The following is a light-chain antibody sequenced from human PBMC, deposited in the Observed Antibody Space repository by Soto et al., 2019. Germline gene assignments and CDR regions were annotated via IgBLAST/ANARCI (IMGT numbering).Light chain of an antibody. CDR2: AAT. Sequence: DIEMTQTPSXVSASLGDRVTITCRARQGISSWLAWYQQKPGKAPKLLIYAATILQSGVPSRFSGSESGTDFSLTFSSLQPEDFSTYFCQQSSDFPLTFGGGTKVDIK. V-gene: IGKV1D-12*01. CDR3: QQSSDFPLT. CDR1: QGISSW. J-gene: IGKJ4*01.